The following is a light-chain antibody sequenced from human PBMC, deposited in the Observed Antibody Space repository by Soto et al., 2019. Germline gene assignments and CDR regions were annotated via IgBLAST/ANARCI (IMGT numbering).Light chain of an antibody. J-gene: IGKJ2*01. CDR2: GAS. V-gene: IGKV3-20*01. Sequence: EIVLTQSPGTLSLSPGERATLSCRASQSVSSSYLVWYQQKPGQALRLLIYGASSRATGIPDRFSGSGSGTEFALIISRLEPEDFAVYYYQQYSGSPSTFGQGTKLEIK. CDR3: QQYSGSPST. CDR1: QSVSSSY.